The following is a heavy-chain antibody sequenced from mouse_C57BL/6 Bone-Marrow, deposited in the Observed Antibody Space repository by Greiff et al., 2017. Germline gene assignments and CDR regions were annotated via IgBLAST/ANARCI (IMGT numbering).Heavy chain of an antibody. CDR3: ARDGDDYDVDY. CDR1: GYTFTSYG. V-gene: IGHV1-81*01. Sequence: VQRVESGAELARPGASVKLSCKASGYTFTSYGISWVKQRTGQGLEWIGEIYPRSGNTYYNEKFKGKATLTADKSSSTAYMELRSLTSEDSAVYFCARDGDDYDVDYWGQGTTLTVSS. J-gene: IGHJ2*01. D-gene: IGHD2-4*01. CDR2: IYPRSGNT.